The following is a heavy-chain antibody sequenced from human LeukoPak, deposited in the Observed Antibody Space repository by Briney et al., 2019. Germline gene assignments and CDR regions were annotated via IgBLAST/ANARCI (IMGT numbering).Heavy chain of an antibody. D-gene: IGHD3-10*01. CDR2: INPNSGGT. CDR1: GYTFTSYY. CDR3: AREAGDGSGSYDY. Sequence: GASVKVSCKASGYTFTSYYMHWVRQAPGQGLEWMGRINPNSGGTNYAQNFQGRVTMTRDTSISTAYMELSRLRSDDTAVYNCAREAGDGSGSYDYWGQGTLDTVSS. J-gene: IGHJ4*02. V-gene: IGHV1-2*06.